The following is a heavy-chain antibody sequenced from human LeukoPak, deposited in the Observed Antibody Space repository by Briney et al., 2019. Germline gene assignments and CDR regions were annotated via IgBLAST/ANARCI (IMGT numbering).Heavy chain of an antibody. CDR3: ARDTPYYDSSGYPY. V-gene: IGHV1-69*05. CDR2: IIPTFGTA. Sequence: SVKVPCKASGGTFSSYAISWVRQAPGQGLEWMGRIIPTFGTANYAQKFQGRVTITTDESTSTAYMELSSLRSEDTAVYYCARDTPYYDSSGYPYWGQGTLVTVSS. D-gene: IGHD3-22*01. J-gene: IGHJ4*02. CDR1: GGTFSSYA.